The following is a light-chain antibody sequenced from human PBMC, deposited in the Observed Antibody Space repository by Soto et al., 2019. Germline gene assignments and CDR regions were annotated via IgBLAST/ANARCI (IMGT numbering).Light chain of an antibody. V-gene: IGLV2-11*01. J-gene: IGLJ1*01. CDR2: DVS. CDR1: SSDVGTYDF. CDR3: CLYAVTFYV. Sequence: QSALTQPRSVSGSPGQSVTISCTGTSSDVGTYDFVSWYQQHPGKAPRLMIFDVSERPSRVPDRFSGSKSGNTASLTISGLQAEDEADYYCCLYAVTFYVFGTGTKVTVL.